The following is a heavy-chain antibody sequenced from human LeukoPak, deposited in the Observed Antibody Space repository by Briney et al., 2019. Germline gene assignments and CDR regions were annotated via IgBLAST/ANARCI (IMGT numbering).Heavy chain of an antibody. V-gene: IGHV1-69*05. CDR1: GYTFTGYY. CDR3: ARDRRTRRGYSYGYVY. D-gene: IGHD5-18*01. CDR2: IIPIFGTA. J-gene: IGHJ4*02. Sequence: SVKVSCKASGYTFTGYYMHWVRQAPGQGLEWMGGIIPIFGTANYAQKFQGRVTITTDESTSTAYMELSSLRSEDTAVYYCARDRRTRRGYSYGYVYWGQGTLVTVSS.